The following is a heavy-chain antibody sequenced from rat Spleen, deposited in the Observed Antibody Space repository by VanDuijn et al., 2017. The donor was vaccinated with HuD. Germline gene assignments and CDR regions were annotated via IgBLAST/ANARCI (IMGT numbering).Heavy chain of an antibody. D-gene: IGHD1-4*01. CDR3: ARHQLPGYNRGPFDY. CDR2: IGYDGSST. Sequence: EVQLVESGGGLVQPGRSMKLSCTASGFTFSNYGMAWVRQAPTKGLEWVATIGYDGSSTYYRDSVKGRFSISRDNAKSSLYLQMNSLKSEDTATYYCARHQLPGYNRGPFDYWGQGLKVTVSS. CDR1: GFTFSNYG. J-gene: IGHJ2*01. V-gene: IGHV5-29*01.